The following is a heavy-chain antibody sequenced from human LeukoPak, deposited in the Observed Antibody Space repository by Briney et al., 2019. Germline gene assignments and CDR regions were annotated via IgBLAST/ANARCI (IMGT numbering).Heavy chain of an antibody. CDR2: ISSSSSYI. D-gene: IGHD2-2*01. Sequence: PGGSLRLSCAASGFTFSSYSMNWVRQVPGKGLECVSSISSSSSYIYYADSVKGRFTISRDNAKNSLYLQMNSLRAEDTAVYYCARGSKYQPVDYWGQGTLVTVSS. CDR1: GFTFSSYS. J-gene: IGHJ4*02. CDR3: ARGSKYQPVDY. V-gene: IGHV3-21*01.